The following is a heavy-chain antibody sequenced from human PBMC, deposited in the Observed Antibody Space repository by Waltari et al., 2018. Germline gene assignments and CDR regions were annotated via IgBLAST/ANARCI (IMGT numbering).Heavy chain of an antibody. V-gene: IGHV3-21*02. CDR1: GFTFSIYT. CDR3: ARDREVTKWSLIPDERRAFDI. CDR2: ISSSSRNI. D-gene: IGHD2-15*01. J-gene: IGHJ3*02. Sequence: VQLVESGGGLVKPGGSLRLSCAASGFTFSIYTINWVRQAPGKGLEWVSSISSSSRNIYYAASVKGRFTISRDNAKKSLYLQINSLRAEDTAVYYCARDREVTKWSLIPDERRAFDIWGQGTVVTVSS.